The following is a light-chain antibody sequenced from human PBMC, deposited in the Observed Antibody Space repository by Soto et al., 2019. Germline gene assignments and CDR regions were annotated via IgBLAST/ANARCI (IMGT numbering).Light chain of an antibody. CDR1: SSNIGAGYD. J-gene: IGLJ1*01. CDR2: GNS. Sequence: QSVLTQPPSVSGAPGQRVTISCTGISSNIGAGYDVHWYQHLPGTAPKLLIYGNSNRPSGVSDRFSGSKSDTSASLAITGLQADDEADYYSHSYDNSLSVLVFGTGTKLTVL. V-gene: IGLV1-40*01. CDR3: HSYDNSLSVLV.